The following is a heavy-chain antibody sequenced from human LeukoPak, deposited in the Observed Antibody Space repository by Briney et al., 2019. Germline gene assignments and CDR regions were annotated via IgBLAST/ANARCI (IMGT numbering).Heavy chain of an antibody. CDR3: ARDLGAITILGVVTTGRNGMDV. V-gene: IGHV1-46*01. CDR2: INPSGGST. D-gene: IGHD3-3*01. CDR1: GYTFTSYY. Sequence: ASVNVSCKASGYTFTSYYMHWVRQAPGQGLEWMGIINPSGGSTSYAQKFQGRVTMTRDTSTSTVYMELSSLRSEDTAVYYCARDLGAITILGVVTTGRNGMDVWGQGTTVTVSS. J-gene: IGHJ6*02.